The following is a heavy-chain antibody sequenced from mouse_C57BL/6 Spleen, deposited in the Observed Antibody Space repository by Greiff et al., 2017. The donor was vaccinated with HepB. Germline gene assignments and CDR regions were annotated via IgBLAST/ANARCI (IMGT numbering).Heavy chain of an antibody. CDR1: GYAFSSSW. Sequence: QVQLQQSGPELVKPGASVKISCKASGYAFSSSWMNWVKQRPGKGLEWIGRIYPGDGDTNYNGKFKGKATLTADKSSSTAYMQLSSLTSEDSAVYFCARSYYGNYVRYGMDYWGQGTSVTVSS. V-gene: IGHV1-82*01. D-gene: IGHD2-1*01. CDR3: ARSYYGNYVRYGMDY. J-gene: IGHJ4*01. CDR2: IYPGDGDT.